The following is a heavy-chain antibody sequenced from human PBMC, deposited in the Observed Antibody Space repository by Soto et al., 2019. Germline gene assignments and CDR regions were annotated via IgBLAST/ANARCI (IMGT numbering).Heavy chain of an antibody. Sequence: QVQLVQSGAEVKKPGSSVKVSCKASGGTFSSYTISWVRQAPGQGLEWMGRIIPILGIANYAQKFQGRVTITADKSXSXGYMELSRLRSEDTAVYYCARDVRLPYDSSGYYFDYWGQGTLVTVSS. J-gene: IGHJ4*02. CDR3: ARDVRLPYDSSGYYFDY. D-gene: IGHD3-22*01. CDR1: GGTFSSYT. V-gene: IGHV1-69*08. CDR2: IIPILGIA.